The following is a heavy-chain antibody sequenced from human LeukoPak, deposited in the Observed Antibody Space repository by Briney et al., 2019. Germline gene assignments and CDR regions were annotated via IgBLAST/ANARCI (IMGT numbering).Heavy chain of an antibody. CDR1: GFTVSSNY. D-gene: IGHD2-2*02. Sequence: GGSLRLSCAASGFTVSSNYMSWVRQAPGKGLEWVSVLYSGGSTYYADSVKGRFTISRDNSKNTLYLQMNSLRAEDTAVYYCARIPYYYYMDVWGKGTTVTISS. V-gene: IGHV3-53*01. CDR2: LYSGGST. J-gene: IGHJ6*03. CDR3: ARIPYYYYMDV.